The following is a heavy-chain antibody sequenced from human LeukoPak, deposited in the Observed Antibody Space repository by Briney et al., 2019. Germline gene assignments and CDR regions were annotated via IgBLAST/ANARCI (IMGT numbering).Heavy chain of an antibody. CDR3: ARVLRPMASQYYFDY. CDR2: IYYSGTT. Sequence: SDTLSLTCSVCGASINPYYWSWLRPPPGKTVEWMRYIYYSGTTSYNPSLKPRVTISIDTSKNQFSLKLSSVTAADTAVYYCARVLRPMASQYYFDYWGQGTLVTVSS. D-gene: IGHD3-10*01. J-gene: IGHJ4*02. CDR1: GASINPYY. V-gene: IGHV4-59*07.